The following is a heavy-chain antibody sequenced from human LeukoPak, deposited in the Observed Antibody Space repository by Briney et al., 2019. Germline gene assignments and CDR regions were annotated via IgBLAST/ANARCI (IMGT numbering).Heavy chain of an antibody. V-gene: IGHV3-73*01. CDR1: GFTFSGSA. D-gene: IGHD3-22*01. CDR2: IRSKANSYAT. Sequence: PGGSLRLSCAASGFTFSGSAMHWVRQASGKGLEWVGRIRSKANSYATAYAASVKGRFTISRDDSKNTAYLQMNSLKTEDTAVYYCTRSSYYYDSSGYYYVRYFDYWSQGTLVTVSS. J-gene: IGHJ4*02. CDR3: TRSSYYYDSSGYYYVRYFDY.